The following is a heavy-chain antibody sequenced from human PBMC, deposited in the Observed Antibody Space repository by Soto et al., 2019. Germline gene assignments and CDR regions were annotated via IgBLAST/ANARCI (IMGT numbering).Heavy chain of an antibody. CDR2: ISGSGERT. Sequence: GGSLRLSCAASGFTFSNYAMSWVRQAPGQGLEWVSGISGSGERTRYADSVKGRFTISRDNSKNTLYLQMNSLRAEDTAIYYCAKAYSSSWYGFDYWGQGTQVTVSS. V-gene: IGHV3-23*01. J-gene: IGHJ4*02. CDR1: GFTFSNYA. D-gene: IGHD6-13*01. CDR3: AKAYSSSWYGFDY.